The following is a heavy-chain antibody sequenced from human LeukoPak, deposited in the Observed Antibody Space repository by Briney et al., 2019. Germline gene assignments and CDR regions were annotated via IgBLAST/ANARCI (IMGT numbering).Heavy chain of an antibody. J-gene: IGHJ4*02. CDR2: ISYDGSNK. V-gene: IGHV3-30-3*01. Sequence: PGRSLRLSCAASGSTFSSYAMHWVRQAPGKELEWVAVISYDGSNKYYADSVKGRFTISRDNSKNTLYLQMNSLRAEDTAVYYCAREMGSIVGARGFDYWGQGTLVTVSS. CDR1: GSTFSSYA. CDR3: AREMGSIVGARGFDY. D-gene: IGHD1-26*01.